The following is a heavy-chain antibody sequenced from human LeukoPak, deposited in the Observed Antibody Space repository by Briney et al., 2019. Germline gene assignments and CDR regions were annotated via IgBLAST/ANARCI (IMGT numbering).Heavy chain of an antibody. CDR3: AKDVYYYDSSGYYPSY. Sequence: GGSLRLSCAASGFTFSSYAMSWVRQAPGKGLEWVSAISGSGGSTYYADSVKGRCTISRDNSKNTLYLQMNSLRAEDTAVYYCAKDVYYYDSSGYYPSYWGQGTLVTVSS. CDR2: ISGSGGST. J-gene: IGHJ4*02. CDR1: GFTFSSYA. V-gene: IGHV3-23*01. D-gene: IGHD3-22*01.